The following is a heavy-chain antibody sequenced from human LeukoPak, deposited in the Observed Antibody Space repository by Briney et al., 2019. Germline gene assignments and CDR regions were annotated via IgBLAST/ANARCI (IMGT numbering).Heavy chain of an antibody. CDR1: GFTFSSYG. V-gene: IGHV3-23*01. D-gene: IGHD6-19*01. Sequence: GGTLRLSCAASGFTFSSYGMSWVRQAPGKGLEWVSAISGSGGSTCYADSVKGRFTISRDNSKNTLYLQMNSLRAEDTAVYYCARRSGIAVAGAFDYWGQGTLVTVSS. J-gene: IGHJ4*02. CDR3: ARRSGIAVAGAFDY. CDR2: ISGSGGST.